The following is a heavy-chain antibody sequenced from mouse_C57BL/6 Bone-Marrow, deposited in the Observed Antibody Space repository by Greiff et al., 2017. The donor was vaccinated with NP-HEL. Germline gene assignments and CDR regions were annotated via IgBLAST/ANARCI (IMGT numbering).Heavy chain of an antibody. V-gene: IGHV3-6*01. CDR2: ISYDGSN. D-gene: IGHD1-1*01. CDR3: ARETDITTVVAPYYAMDY. CDR1: GYSITSGYY. J-gene: IGHJ4*01. Sequence: EVKLLESGPGLVKPSQSLSLTCSVTGYSITSGYYWNWIRQFPGNKLEWMGYISYDGSNNYNPSLKNRISITRDTSKNQFFLKLNSVTTEDTATYYCARETDITTVVAPYYAMDYWGRGTSVTVSS.